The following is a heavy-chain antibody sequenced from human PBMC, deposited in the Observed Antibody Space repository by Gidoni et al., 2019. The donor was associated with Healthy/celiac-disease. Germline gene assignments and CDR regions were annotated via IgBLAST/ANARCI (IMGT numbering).Heavy chain of an antibody. CDR1: GFTFSGSA. CDR3: REMATIGSFADY. V-gene: IGHV3-73*02. Sequence: EVQLVESGGGLVQPGGSLKLSCAASGFTFSGSAMHWVRQASGKGLEWVGRIRSKANSYATAYAASVKGRFTISRDDSKNTAYLQMNSLKTEDTAVYYCREMATIGSFADYWGQGTLVTVSS. J-gene: IGHJ4*02. D-gene: IGHD5-12*01. CDR2: IRSKANSYAT.